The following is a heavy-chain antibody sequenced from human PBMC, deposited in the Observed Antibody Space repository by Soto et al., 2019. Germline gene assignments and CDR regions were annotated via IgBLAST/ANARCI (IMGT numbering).Heavy chain of an antibody. J-gene: IGHJ6*02. D-gene: IGHD3-10*01. CDR2: IWYDGSNK. CDR3: ARDSGTRFGELLYYYCGMDV. Sequence: GGSLRLSCAASGFTFSSYGMHWVSQAPGKGLKWVAVIWYDGSNKYYADSVKGRFTISRDNSKNTLYLQMNSLRAEDTAVYYCARDSGTRFGELLYYYCGMDVWGQGTTVTVSS. V-gene: IGHV3-33*01. CDR1: GFTFSSYG.